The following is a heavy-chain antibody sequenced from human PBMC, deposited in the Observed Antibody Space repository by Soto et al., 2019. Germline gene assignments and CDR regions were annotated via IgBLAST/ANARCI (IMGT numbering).Heavy chain of an antibody. Sequence: QVQLVQSGAEVKKPGASVKVSCKASGYTFTSYDINWVRQATGQGLEWMGWMNPNSAKTGYAQKCQGRVTMTSNTSILTAYLELRSLRSKETAVYYFAREGVRGMAVCGQGITVTVSS. CDR3: AREGVRGMAV. J-gene: IGHJ6*02. CDR1: GYTFTSYD. V-gene: IGHV1-8*01. D-gene: IGHD3-16*01. CDR2: MNPNSAKT.